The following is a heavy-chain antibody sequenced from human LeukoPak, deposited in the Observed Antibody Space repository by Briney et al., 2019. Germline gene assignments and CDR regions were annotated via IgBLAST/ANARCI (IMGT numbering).Heavy chain of an antibody. D-gene: IGHD3-22*01. CDR3: ARGDSSGYYYGRGQWAVFDY. CDR1: GGSVSSSY. V-gene: IGHV4-34*01. Sequence: SETLSLACTVSGGSVSSSYGGWIRPPGGEGRGWIGEINQSGSTNYNPSLKSRVPISVDTSKNQFSLKLSSVTAADTAVYYCARGDSSGYYYGRGQWAVFDYRGQGTLVTVSS. CDR2: INQSGST. J-gene: IGHJ4*02.